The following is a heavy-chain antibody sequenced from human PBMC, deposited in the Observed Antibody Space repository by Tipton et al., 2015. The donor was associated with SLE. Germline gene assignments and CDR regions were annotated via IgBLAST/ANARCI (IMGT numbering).Heavy chain of an antibody. J-gene: IGHJ4*02. D-gene: IGHD2-2*01. V-gene: IGHV4-34*01. Sequence: TLSLTCGVYGGSFSGHTWTWIRQSPGQGLEGIGDVNQSGGTNYNPSLKSRVTISVDASNSQLSLKLFSVTAADTAVYYCARLPASWAYYFDYWGQGILVTVSS. CDR1: GGSFSGHT. CDR3: ARLPASWAYYFDY. CDR2: VNQSGGT.